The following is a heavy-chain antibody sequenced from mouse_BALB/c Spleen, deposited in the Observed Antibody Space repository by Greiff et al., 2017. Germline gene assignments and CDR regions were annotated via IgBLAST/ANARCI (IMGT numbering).Heavy chain of an antibody. Sequence: EVQVVESGGGLVKPGGSLKLSCAASGFTFSSYAMSWVRQSPEKRLEWVAEISSGGSYTYYPDTVTGRFTISRDNAKNTLYLEMSSLRSEDTAMYYCARYEYYAMDYWGQGTSVTVSS. D-gene: IGHD2-3*01. CDR1: GFTFSSYA. CDR2: ISSGGSYT. J-gene: IGHJ4*01. CDR3: ARYEYYAMDY. V-gene: IGHV5-9-4*01.